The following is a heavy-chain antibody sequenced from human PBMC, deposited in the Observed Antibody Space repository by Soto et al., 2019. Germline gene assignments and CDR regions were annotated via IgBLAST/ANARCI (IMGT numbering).Heavy chain of an antibody. J-gene: IGHJ6*02. CDR2: IIPIFGTA. V-gene: IGHV1-69*13. D-gene: IGHD6-19*01. CDR3: ARGSIAVAGTRYGMDV. Sequence: SVKVSCKASGGTFSSYAISWVRQAPGQGLEWMGGIIPIFGTANYAQKFQGRVTITADESTSTAYMELSSLRSEDTAVYYCARGSIAVAGTRYGMDVWGQGXTVTVSS. CDR1: GGTFSSYA.